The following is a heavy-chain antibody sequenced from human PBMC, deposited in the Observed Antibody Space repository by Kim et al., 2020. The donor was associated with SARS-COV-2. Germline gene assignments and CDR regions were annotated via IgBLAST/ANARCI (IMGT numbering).Heavy chain of an antibody. CDR3: ARDSRGNAFDI. Sequence: TSDAQKFQGRVTMTRDTSTSTVYMELSSLRSEDTAVYYCARDSRGNAFDIWGQGTMVTVSS. V-gene: IGHV1-46*01. J-gene: IGHJ3*02. D-gene: IGHD3-10*01. CDR2: T.